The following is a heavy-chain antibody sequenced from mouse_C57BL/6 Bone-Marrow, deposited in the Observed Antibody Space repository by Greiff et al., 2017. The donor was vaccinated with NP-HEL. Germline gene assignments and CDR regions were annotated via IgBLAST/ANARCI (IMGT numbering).Heavy chain of an antibody. CDR2: IWTGGGT. V-gene: IGHV2-9-1*01. CDR3: ARGRLRRGYYFDY. D-gene: IGHD2-2*01. CDR1: GFSLTSYA. Sequence: VKLQESGPGLVAPSQSLSITCTVSGFSLTSYAISWVRQPPGKGLEWLGVIWTGGGTNYNSALKSRLSISKDNSKSQVFLKMNSLQTDDTARYYCARGRLRRGYYFDYWGQGTTLTASS. J-gene: IGHJ2*01.